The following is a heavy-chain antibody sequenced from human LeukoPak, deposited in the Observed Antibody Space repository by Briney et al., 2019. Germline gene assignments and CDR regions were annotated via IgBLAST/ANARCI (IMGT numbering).Heavy chain of an antibody. CDR1: GGSISSSSYY. CDR2: IYYSGST. V-gene: IGHV4-39*01. Sequence: IPSETLSLTCTVSGGSISSSSYYWGWIRQPPGKGLEWIGSIYYSGSTYYNPSLKSRVTISVDTSKNQFSLKLSSVTAADTAVYYCARAYSSSWYVDFDYWGQGTLVTVSS. J-gene: IGHJ4*02. CDR3: ARAYSSSWYVDFDY. D-gene: IGHD6-13*01.